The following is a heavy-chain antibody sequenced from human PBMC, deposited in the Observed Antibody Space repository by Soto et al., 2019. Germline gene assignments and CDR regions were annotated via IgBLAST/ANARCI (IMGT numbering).Heavy chain of an antibody. CDR3: ARVWSNGVWGLDP. J-gene: IGHJ5*02. Sequence: ASVKVSCKASGYTFTGYYMQWVRQAPGQGLEWMGWINPNSGGTNYAQKFQGRVTMTRDTSISTAYMELSRLRSDDTAVYYCARVWSNGVWGLDPWGQGTRVTVS. D-gene: IGHD2-8*01. V-gene: IGHV1-2*02. CDR2: INPNSGGT. CDR1: GYTFTGYY.